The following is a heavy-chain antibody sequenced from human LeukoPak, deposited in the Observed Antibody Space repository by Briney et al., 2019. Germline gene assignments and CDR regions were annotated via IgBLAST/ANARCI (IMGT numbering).Heavy chain of an antibody. D-gene: IGHD5-12*01. J-gene: IGHJ4*02. CDR3: ANGIVATTLFDY. CDR1: GFTFSSYG. V-gene: IGHV3-30*18. Sequence: PGRSLRLSCAASGFTFSSYGMHWVHQAPGKGLEWVAVISYDGSNKYYADSVKGRFTISRDNSKNTLYLQMNSLRAEDTAVYYCANGIVATTLFDYWGQGTLVTVSS. CDR2: ISYDGSNK.